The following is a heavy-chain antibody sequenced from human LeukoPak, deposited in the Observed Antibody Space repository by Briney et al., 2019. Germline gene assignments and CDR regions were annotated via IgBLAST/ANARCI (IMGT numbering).Heavy chain of an antibody. J-gene: IGHJ4*02. D-gene: IGHD1-26*01. CDR3: ARMRAVGATKKFDY. CDR1: GFTFSSYE. Sequence: GGSLRLSCAASGFTFSSYEMNWVRQAPGKGLEWVSYISSSGSTIYYADSVKGRFTISRDNTKNSLYLQVNSLRAEDTAVYYCARMRAVGATKKFDYWGQGTLVTVSS. CDR2: ISSSGSTI. V-gene: IGHV3-48*03.